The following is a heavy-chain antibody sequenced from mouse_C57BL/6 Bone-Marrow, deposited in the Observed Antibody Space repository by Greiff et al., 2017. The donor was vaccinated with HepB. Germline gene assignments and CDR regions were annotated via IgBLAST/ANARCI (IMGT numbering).Heavy chain of an antibody. CDR3: ARRLGAMGY. V-gene: IGHV1-19*01. CDR1: GYTFTDYY. Sequence: VQLQQSGPVLVKPGASVKMSCKASGYTFTDYYMNWVKQSHGKSLEWIGVINPYNGGTSYNQKFKGKATLTVDKSSSTAYMELNSLTSEDSAVYYCARRLGAMGYWGQGTSVTVSS. J-gene: IGHJ4*01. CDR2: INPYNGGT.